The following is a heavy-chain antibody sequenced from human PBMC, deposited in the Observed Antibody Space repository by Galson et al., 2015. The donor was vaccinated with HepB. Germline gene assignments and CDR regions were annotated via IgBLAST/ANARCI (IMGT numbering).Heavy chain of an antibody. V-gene: IGHV1-69*04. CDR3: ARDRAGGYCSSTSCSSYYYYYGMDV. Sequence: SVKVSCKASGGTFSSYTISWVRQAPGQGLEWMGRIIPILGIANYAQKFQGRVTITADKSTSTAYMELSSLRSEDTAVYYCARDRAGGYCSSTSCSSYYYYYGMDVWGRGTTVTVSS. D-gene: IGHD2-2*01. J-gene: IGHJ6*02. CDR2: IIPILGIA. CDR1: GGTFSSYT.